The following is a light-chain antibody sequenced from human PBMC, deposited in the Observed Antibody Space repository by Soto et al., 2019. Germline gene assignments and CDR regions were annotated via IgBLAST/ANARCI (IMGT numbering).Light chain of an antibody. CDR1: QSISSW. CDR2: EAS. CDR3: QQYNSFWT. Sequence: DIQMTQSPSTLSASVGDRVTITCRASQSISSWLAWYQQKPGKAPKLLIYEASTLESGGPSRFSGSGSGTELTLSIRSLQPDDFTTYYCQQYNSFWTFGQGTKVEIK. V-gene: IGKV1-5*03. J-gene: IGKJ1*01.